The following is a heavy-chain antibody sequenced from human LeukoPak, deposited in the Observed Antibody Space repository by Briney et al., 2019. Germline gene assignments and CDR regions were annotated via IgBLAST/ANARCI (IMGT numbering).Heavy chain of an antibody. Sequence: GGSLRLSCAASGFTFSSYWMSWVRQAPGKGLEWVAIIKQDGSEKYYVDSVKGRFTISRDNAKNSLYLQMNSLRAEDTAVYYCARRSTAPSYYYYYYYMDVWGKGTTVTVSS. D-gene: IGHD5/OR15-5a*01. J-gene: IGHJ6*03. CDR1: GFTFSSYW. V-gene: IGHV3-7*01. CDR3: ARRSTAPSYYYYYYYMDV. CDR2: IKQDGSEK.